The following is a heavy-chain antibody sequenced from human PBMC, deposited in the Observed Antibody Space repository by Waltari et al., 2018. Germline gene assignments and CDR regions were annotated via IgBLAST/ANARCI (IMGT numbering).Heavy chain of an antibody. CDR1: GASISSFY. D-gene: IGHD2-21*02. CDR3: ARVLHDYGGNSGLDY. CDR2: IYYSGSA. Sequence: QVQLQESGPGLVKPSETLSLTCTVSGASISSFYWSWIRQPQGKGLEWIGYIYYSGSADYNPSLKSRVTMSLDTSTNQFSLKLSSATAADTAVYYCARVLHDYGGNSGLDYWGQGTLVTVSS. V-gene: IGHV4-59*01. J-gene: IGHJ4*02.